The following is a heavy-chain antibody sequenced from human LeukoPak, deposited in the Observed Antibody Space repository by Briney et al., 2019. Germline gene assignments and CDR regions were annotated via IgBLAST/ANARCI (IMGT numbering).Heavy chain of an antibody. CDR3: ARAVVVPAAFNWFDP. V-gene: IGHV3-21*01. CDR1: GFTFSSYS. J-gene: IGHJ5*02. D-gene: IGHD2-2*01. CDR2: ISSSSSYI. Sequence: GGSLRLSCAASGFTFSSYSMNWVRQAPGKGLEWVSSISSSSSYIYYADSVKGRFTISRDNAKNSLYLQMNSLRAEDTAVYYCARAVVVPAAFNWFDPWGQGTLVTVSS.